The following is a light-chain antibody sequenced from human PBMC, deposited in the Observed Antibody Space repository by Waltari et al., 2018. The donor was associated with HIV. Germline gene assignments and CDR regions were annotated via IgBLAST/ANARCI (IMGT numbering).Light chain of an antibody. CDR1: NLGNRF. J-gene: IGLJ1*01. CDR3: QAWDSNNYV. Sequence: DLSQPASVSVSPRQTATVTCSGDNLGNRFVCWYRQKSGQSPELIIYQDSRRPSGISDRFSGATSGSKATLTIRETQSIDEGDYYCQAWDSNNYVFGSGTRVTVL. CDR2: QDS. V-gene: IGLV3-1*01.